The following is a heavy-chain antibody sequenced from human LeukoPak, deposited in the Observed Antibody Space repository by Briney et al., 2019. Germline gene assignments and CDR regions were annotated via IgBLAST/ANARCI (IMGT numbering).Heavy chain of an antibody. CDR3: AKPTSGYCGGGSCSNFDY. Sequence: QAGGSLRLSCAASGFTFSSYAMSWVRQAPGKGLEWVSAISGSGGSAYYADSVKGRFTISRDNSKNTLYLQMNSLRAEDTAVYYCAKPTSGYCGGGSCSNFDYWGQGTLVTVSS. V-gene: IGHV3-23*01. CDR2: ISGSGGSA. CDR1: GFTFSSYA. J-gene: IGHJ4*02. D-gene: IGHD2-15*01.